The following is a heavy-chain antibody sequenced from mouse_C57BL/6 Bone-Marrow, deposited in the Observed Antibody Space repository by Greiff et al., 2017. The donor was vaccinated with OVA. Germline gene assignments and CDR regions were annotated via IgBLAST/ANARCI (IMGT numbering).Heavy chain of an antibody. CDR3: ARGTGTWYFDV. V-gene: IGHV1-69*01. Sequence: QVQLQQPGAELVMPGASVKLSCKASGYTFTSYWMHWVKQRPGQGLEWIGEIDPSASYTNSNQKFKGKPTFTVDNSSSTAYMQLRSLTTGDAAVYYCARGTGTWYFDVWGTGTTVTVSS. D-gene: IGHD4-1*01. CDR1: GYTFTSYW. CDR2: IDPSASYT. J-gene: IGHJ1*03.